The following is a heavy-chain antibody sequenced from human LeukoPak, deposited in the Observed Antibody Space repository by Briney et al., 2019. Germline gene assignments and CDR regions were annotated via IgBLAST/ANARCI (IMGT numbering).Heavy chain of an antibody. CDR2: IYYSGST. D-gene: IGHD6-19*01. CDR3: ARVGIRIAVAGTRGFDY. CDR1: GGSISSYY. J-gene: IGHJ4*02. V-gene: IGHV4-39*07. Sequence: KPSETLSLTCTVSGGSISSYYWSWIRQPPGKGLEWIGSIYYSGSTYYNPSLKSRVTISVDTSKNQFSLKLSSVTAADTAVYYCARVGIRIAVAGTRGFDYWGQGTLVTVSS.